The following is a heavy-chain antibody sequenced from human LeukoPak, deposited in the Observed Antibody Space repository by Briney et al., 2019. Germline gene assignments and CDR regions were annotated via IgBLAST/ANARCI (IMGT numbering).Heavy chain of an antibody. V-gene: IGHV3-21*01. D-gene: IGHD3-22*01. J-gene: IGHJ4*02. CDR1: GFTFSSYS. Sequence: GGSLRLSCAASGFTFSSYSMNWVRQAPGKGLEWVSSISSSSSYIYYADSVKGRFTISRDNAKNSLYLQMNSLRAEVTAVYYCAGFGSTYYYDSSGYYWGQGTLVTVSS. CDR3: AGFGSTYYYDSSGYY. CDR2: ISSSSSYI.